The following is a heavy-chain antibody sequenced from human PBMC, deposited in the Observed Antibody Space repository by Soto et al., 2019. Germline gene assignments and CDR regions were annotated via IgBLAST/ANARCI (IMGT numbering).Heavy chain of an antibody. J-gene: IGHJ4*02. V-gene: IGHV3-33*05. D-gene: IGHD6-13*01. CDR1: GFTFSSYG. CDR2: ILYDGSNK. Sequence: QVQLVESGGGVVQPGRSLRLSCAASGFTFSSYGMHWVRQAPGKGLGXVAVILYDGSNKYYADSVKGRFTISRDNSKNTLYLQMNSLRSEDTAVYYCARPGIAAAGTIYWGQGTLVTVSS. CDR3: ARPGIAAAGTIY.